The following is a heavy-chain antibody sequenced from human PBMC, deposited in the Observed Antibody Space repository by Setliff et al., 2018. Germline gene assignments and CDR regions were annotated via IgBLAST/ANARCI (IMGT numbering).Heavy chain of an antibody. D-gene: IGHD3-10*01. J-gene: IGHJ6*03. CDR1: GYTFTTYA. CDR3: ARASRFGTIVYKGYYYMDV. Sequence: ASVKVSCKASGYTFTTYAISWMRQAPGQGLEYMGWINTNTGNPSYAQDFTGRFVFPLDTSVSTAYLQISSLKAEDTAVYYCARASRFGTIVYKGYYYMDVWGKGTTVTVSS. CDR2: INTNTGNP. V-gene: IGHV7-4-1*02.